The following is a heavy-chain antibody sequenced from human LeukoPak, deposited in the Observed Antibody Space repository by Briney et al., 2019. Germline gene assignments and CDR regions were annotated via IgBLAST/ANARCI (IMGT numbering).Heavy chain of an antibody. Sequence: PSETLSLTCTVSGGSISRYYWSWIRQPPGKGLEWIGYISYNENTSYNPSLKSRVSITVDTSKNQFSLNLRSVTAADTAVYYCARDEYYDSSGYWDAWGQGTLVTVSS. CDR2: ISYNENT. CDR3: ARDEYYDSSGYWDA. D-gene: IGHD3-22*01. V-gene: IGHV4-59*12. CDR1: GGSISRYY. J-gene: IGHJ5*02.